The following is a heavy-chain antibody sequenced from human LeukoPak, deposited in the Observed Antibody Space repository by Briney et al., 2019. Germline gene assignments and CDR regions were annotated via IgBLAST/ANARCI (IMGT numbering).Heavy chain of an antibody. D-gene: IGHD2-21*01. V-gene: IGHV4-61*02. Sequence: SETLSLTCTVSGGSISSGSYYWSWIRQPAGKGLEWIGRIYTSGSTNYNPSLKSRVTISVDTSKNQFSLKLSSVTAADTAVYYRARGLTYCGGDCFDYWGQGTLVTVSS. CDR2: IYTSGST. CDR1: GGSISSGSYY. CDR3: ARGLTYCGGDCFDY. J-gene: IGHJ4*02.